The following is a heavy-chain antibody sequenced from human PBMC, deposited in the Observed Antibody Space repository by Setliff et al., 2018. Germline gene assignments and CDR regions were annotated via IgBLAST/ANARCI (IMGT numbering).Heavy chain of an antibody. V-gene: IGHV1-24*01. J-gene: IGHJ4*02. Sequence: ASVKVSCKVSGYRLIEVSMHWVRQAPGKGLEWMGGFDPEDEETIYAQKFQGRVTMTEDTSTDTAYMELSSLRSEDTAVYYCAAIGLVTAMITGVLFDFWGQGTLVTVS. CDR3: AAIGLVTAMITGVLFDF. D-gene: IGHD5-18*01. CDR2: FDPEDEET. CDR1: GYRLIEVS.